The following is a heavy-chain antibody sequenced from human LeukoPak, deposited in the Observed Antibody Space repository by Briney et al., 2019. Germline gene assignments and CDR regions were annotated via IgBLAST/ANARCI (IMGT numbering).Heavy chain of an antibody. CDR3: AKDNYYDSSGYWGDAFDI. CDR1: GFTFDDYV. CDR2: ISWNSGSI. J-gene: IGHJ3*02. V-gene: IGHV3-9*01. Sequence: PGGSLRLSCAASGFTFDDYVMHWVRQAPGKGLEWVSGISWNSGSIGYADSVKGRFTISRDNAKNSLYLQMNSLRAEDTALYYCAKDNYYDSSGYWGDAFDIWGQGTMVTVSS. D-gene: IGHD3-22*01.